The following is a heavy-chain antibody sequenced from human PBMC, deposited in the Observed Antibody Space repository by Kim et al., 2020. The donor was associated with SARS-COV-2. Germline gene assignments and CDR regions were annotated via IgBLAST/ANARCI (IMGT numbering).Heavy chain of an antibody. J-gene: IGHJ4*02. CDR3: ARGAYDYVWGSYLGLFDY. CDR1: GYSFTSYW. D-gene: IGHD3-16*02. Sequence: GESLKISCKGSGYSFTSYWIGWVRQMPGKGLEWMGIIYPGDSDTRYSPSFQGQVTISADKSISTAYLQWSSLKASDTAMYYCARGAYDYVWGSYLGLFDYWGQGTLVTVSS. CDR2: IYPGDSDT. V-gene: IGHV5-51*01.